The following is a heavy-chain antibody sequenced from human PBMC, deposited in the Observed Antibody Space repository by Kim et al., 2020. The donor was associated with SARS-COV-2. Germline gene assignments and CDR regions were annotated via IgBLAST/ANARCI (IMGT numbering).Heavy chain of an antibody. CDR1: GFTFSSYA. CDR3: AKTDYREQRGLLLDY. V-gene: IGHV3-23*01. CDR2: ISGSGGST. J-gene: IGHJ4*02. D-gene: IGHD4-17*01. Sequence: GGSLRLSCAASGFTFSSYAMSWVRQAPGKGLEWVSAISGSGGSTYYADSVKGRFTISRDNSKNTLYLQMNSLRAEDTAVYYCAKTDYREQRGLLLDYWGQGALVTVSS.